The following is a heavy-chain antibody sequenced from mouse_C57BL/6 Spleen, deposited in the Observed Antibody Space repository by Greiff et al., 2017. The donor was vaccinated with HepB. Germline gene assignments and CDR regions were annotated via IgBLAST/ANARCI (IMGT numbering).Heavy chain of an antibody. D-gene: IGHD2-12*01. CDR2: ISYDGSN. Sequence: ESGPGLVKPSQSLSLTCSVTGHSITSGYYWNWIRQFPGNKLEWMGYISYDGSNNYNPSLKNRISITRDTSKNQFFLKLNSVTTEDTATYYCARGRYDGGAYWGQGTLVTVSA. V-gene: IGHV3-6*01. J-gene: IGHJ3*01. CDR3: ARGRYDGGAY. CDR1: GHSITSGYY.